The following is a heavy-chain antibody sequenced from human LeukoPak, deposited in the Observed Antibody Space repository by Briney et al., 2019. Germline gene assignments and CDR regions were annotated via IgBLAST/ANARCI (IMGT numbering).Heavy chain of an antibody. Sequence: GGSLRLSCAASGFTFSSYAMSWVRQAPGKGLEWVSAISGSGSNTYYADSVKGRFTISRDNSKNTLYLQMNTLRTEDTAVYYCAKEPQIDRRPDYWGQGTLVSVSS. CDR3: AKEPQIDRRPDY. D-gene: IGHD3-22*01. J-gene: IGHJ4*02. CDR2: ISGSGSNT. V-gene: IGHV3-23*01. CDR1: GFTFSSYA.